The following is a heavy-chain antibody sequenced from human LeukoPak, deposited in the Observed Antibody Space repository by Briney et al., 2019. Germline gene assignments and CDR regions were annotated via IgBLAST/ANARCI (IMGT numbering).Heavy chain of an antibody. CDR2: INAGNGNT. Sequence: ASVKVSCKASGYTFTSYAMHWVRQAPGQRLEWMGWINAGNGNTKYSQKFQGRVTITRDTSTSTAYMELRSLRSDDTAVYYCASTPSYSSGWYTYWGQGTLVTVSS. V-gene: IGHV1-3*01. J-gene: IGHJ4*02. D-gene: IGHD6-19*01. CDR1: GYTFTSYA. CDR3: ASTPSYSSGWYTY.